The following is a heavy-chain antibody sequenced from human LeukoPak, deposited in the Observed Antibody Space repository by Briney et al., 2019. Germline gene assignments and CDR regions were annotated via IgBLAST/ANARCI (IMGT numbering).Heavy chain of an antibody. CDR1: GDSVTSSY. Sequence: SETLSLTCSVSGDSVTSSYWNWIRQPQGKGLEWIGYVSSDGTTNYTPSLRSRLNLSVDTAKNDISLILTSVTAADTAIYYCARLDCLVEGCYNHWGRGTLVTVSS. CDR3: ARLDCLVEGCYNH. CDR2: VSSDGTT. J-gene: IGHJ4*02. V-gene: IGHV4-59*08. D-gene: IGHD2-15*01.